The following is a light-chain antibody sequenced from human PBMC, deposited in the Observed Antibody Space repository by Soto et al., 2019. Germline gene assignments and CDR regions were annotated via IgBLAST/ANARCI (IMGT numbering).Light chain of an antibody. CDR2: GAS. Sequence: EILLTQSPATLSVSPGERATLSCRASQSVSSNLAWYQQKPGKAPRLLIYGASTRATGIPARFSGSGSGTEFTLTIRSLQSEDSAVYYCQQYNNWPLFGPGTKVDIK. V-gene: IGKV3-15*01. J-gene: IGKJ3*01. CDR1: QSVSSN. CDR3: QQYNNWPL.